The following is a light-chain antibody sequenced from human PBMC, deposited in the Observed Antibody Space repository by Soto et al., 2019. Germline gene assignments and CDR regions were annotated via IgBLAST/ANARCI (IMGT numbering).Light chain of an antibody. Sequence: EIVMTQSPATLSVSPGERATLSCRASQSISNSLAWYQQKPGQAPRFLIYGASTRTTGIPARFSGSGSGTEFTLTISSLQSEDFAVYYCQQYYNWPQTFGQGTKVEIK. CDR1: QSISNS. CDR3: QQYYNWPQT. CDR2: GAS. V-gene: IGKV3-15*01. J-gene: IGKJ1*01.